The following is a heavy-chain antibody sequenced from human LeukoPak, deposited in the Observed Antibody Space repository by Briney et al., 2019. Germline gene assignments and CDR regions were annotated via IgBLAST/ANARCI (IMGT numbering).Heavy chain of an antibody. Sequence: ASVTVSCKASGYTFTGDYIHWVRQAPGQGLEWMGRINPNSGGTNYAQKFQGRVTMTRDTSTSTAYMELSRLRSDDTAVYYCARDRGWGAFDIWGQGTMVTVS. CDR1: GYTFTGDY. D-gene: IGHD3-16*01. V-gene: IGHV1-2*06. CDR3: ARDRGWGAFDI. CDR2: INPNSGGT. J-gene: IGHJ3*02.